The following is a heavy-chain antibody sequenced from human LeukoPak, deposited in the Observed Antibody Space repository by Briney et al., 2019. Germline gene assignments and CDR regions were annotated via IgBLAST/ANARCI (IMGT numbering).Heavy chain of an antibody. D-gene: IGHD2-15*01. J-gene: IGHJ4*02. CDR1: GDSISSYY. V-gene: IGHV4-4*07. CDR2: IYTSGST. Sequence: PSETLSLTCIVSGDSISSYYWSWIRQPAGKGLEWIGRIYTSGSTNYNPSLKSRVTMSADTSKNQFSLKLSSVTAADTAVYYCARAYCSGGSCYSGFDYWGQGTLVTVSS. CDR3: ARAYCSGGSCYSGFDY.